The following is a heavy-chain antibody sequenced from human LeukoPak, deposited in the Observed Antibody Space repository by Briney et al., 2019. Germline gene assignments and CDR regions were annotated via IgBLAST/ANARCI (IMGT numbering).Heavy chain of an antibody. D-gene: IGHD1-26*01. V-gene: IGHV4-38-2*02. Sequence: SETLSLTCSVSGYSISSGYYWGWIRQPPGKGLEWIGSIYHSGSTYYNPSLKSRVTISVDTSKNQFSLKLSSVTAADTAVYYCARALPVGDAFDIWGQGTMVTVSS. CDR2: IYHSGST. J-gene: IGHJ3*02. CDR1: GYSISSGYY. CDR3: ARALPVGDAFDI.